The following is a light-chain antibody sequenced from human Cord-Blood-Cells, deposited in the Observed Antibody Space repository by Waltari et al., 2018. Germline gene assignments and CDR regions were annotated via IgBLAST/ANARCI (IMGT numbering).Light chain of an antibody. J-gene: IGKJ2*01. V-gene: IGKV3-11*01. CDR3: QQYNSYPRT. CDR1: QSVSSY. Sequence: EIVLTQSPATLSLSPGERATLSCRASQSVSSYLAWYQQKPGQAPRLLIYDASNRATGIPARFSGSGSGTDFTLTISSLEPEDFAVYYCQQYNSYPRTFGQGTKLEIK. CDR2: DAS.